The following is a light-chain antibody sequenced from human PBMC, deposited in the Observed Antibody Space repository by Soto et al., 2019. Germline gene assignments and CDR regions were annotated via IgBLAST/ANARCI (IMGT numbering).Light chain of an antibody. J-gene: IGKJ1*01. CDR2: DAS. CDR1: QSVGSK. V-gene: IGKV3-15*01. Sequence: EIVMTQSPATLSVSPGERATLSCRASQSVGSKLAWYQQKPGQAPRLLIYDASTRATGIPARFSGSGSGTEFTLTISSLQSEDFAIYYCQQYNNWPPKTFGQGTKVDIK. CDR3: QQYNNWPPKT.